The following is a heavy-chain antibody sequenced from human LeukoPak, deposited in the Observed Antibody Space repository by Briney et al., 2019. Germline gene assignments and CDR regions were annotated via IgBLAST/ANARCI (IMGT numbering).Heavy chain of an antibody. J-gene: IGHJ4*02. D-gene: IGHD6-19*01. CDR2: ISYDGSNK. CDR3: ARAPPYSSGWYLDY. V-gene: IGHV3-30*04. CDR1: GFTFSSYA. Sequence: GRSLRLSCAASGFTFSSYAMHWVRQAPGKGLEWVAVISYDGSNKYYADSVKGRFTISRDNSKNTLYLQMNSLRAEDTAVYYCARAPPYSSGWYLDYWGQGTLVAVSS.